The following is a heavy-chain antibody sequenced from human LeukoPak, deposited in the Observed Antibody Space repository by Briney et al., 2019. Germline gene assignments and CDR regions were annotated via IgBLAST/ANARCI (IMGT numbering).Heavy chain of an antibody. CDR1: GFTFSSYW. CDR3: AKARQWLVRSLSH. V-gene: IGHV3-74*01. CDR2: INSDGSST. D-gene: IGHD6-19*01. J-gene: IGHJ4*02. Sequence: PGGSLRLSCAASGFTFSSYWMHWVRQAPGKGLVWVSRINSDGSSTSYADSVKGRFTISRDNSKNTLYLQTNSLRAEDTAVYYCAKARQWLVRSLSHWGQGTLVTVSS.